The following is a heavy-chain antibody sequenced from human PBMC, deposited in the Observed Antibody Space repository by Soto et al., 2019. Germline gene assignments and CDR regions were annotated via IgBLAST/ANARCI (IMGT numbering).Heavy chain of an antibody. CDR2: IYPGDSDT. CDR1: GYSFTSYW. D-gene: IGHD3-10*01. CDR3: ARGGGLLWFGEPNNYGMDV. J-gene: IGHJ6*02. V-gene: IGHV5-51*01. Sequence: GASLKISCKGSGYSFTSYWIGWVRQMPGKGLEWMGIIYPGDSDTRYSPSFQGQVTISADKSISTAYLQWSSLKASDTAMYYCARGGGLLWFGEPNNYGMDVWGQGTTVTVSS.